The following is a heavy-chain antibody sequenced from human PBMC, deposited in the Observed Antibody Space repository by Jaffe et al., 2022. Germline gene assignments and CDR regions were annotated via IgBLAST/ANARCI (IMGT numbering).Heavy chain of an antibody. J-gene: IGHJ3*02. CDR2: LSGTGAST. CDR3: AKDHGIIVVPTAMLGALCPFDI. Sequence: EVQLLESGGGLVQPGGSLRLSCAASGFTFINYAMSWVRQAPGKGPEWVSTLSGTGASTYYADSVKGRFTISRDNSRNTLYLQMNSLSAEDTAVYYCAKDHGIIVVPTAMLGALCPFDIWGQGTMVTVSS. V-gene: IGHV3-23*01. CDR1: GFTFINYA. D-gene: IGHD2-2*01.